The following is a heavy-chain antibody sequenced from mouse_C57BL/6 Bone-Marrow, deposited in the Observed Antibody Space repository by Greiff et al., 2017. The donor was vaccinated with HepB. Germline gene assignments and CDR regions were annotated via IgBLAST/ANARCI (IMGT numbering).Heavy chain of an antibody. CDR1: GFSLTSYC. CDR3: AKKGAMDY. V-gene: IGHV2-5*01. CDR2: IWSGGST. J-gene: IGHJ4*01. Sequence: QVQLKESGPGLVQPSQSLSITCTVSGFSLTSYCVHWVRQSPGKGLEWLGVIWSGGSTDYNAAFMSRLSITKNNSKSQVFFKMNSLQADETAIYYCAKKGAMDYWGQGTSVTVSS.